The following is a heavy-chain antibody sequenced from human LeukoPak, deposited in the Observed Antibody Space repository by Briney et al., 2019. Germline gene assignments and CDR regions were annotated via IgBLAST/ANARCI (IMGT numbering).Heavy chain of an antibody. CDR1: GFTFSSYA. Sequence: SGASLRLSCAASGFTFSSYAMSWVRQAPGKGLEWVSAISGSGGSTYYADSVKGRFTISRDNSKNTLYVEMNTLRAEDTAIYYCAKWGDYDILTGYYVSDFWGQGTLVTVSS. J-gene: IGHJ4*02. V-gene: IGHV3-23*01. CDR2: ISGSGGST. D-gene: IGHD3-9*01. CDR3: AKWGDYDILTGYYVSDF.